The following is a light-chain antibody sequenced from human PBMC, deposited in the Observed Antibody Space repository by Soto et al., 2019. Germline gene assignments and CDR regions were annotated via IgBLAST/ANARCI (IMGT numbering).Light chain of an antibody. Sequence: EIVLTQSPATLSLSPGERATLSCMASQSLSSYLAWYQQKPGQAPRLLIYDASNRATGIPARFSGSWSGTDFTLTISSLEPEDFAVYYCQQHSNWPWTFGQGTKVEIK. J-gene: IGKJ1*01. V-gene: IGKV3-11*01. CDR1: QSLSSY. CDR3: QQHSNWPWT. CDR2: DAS.